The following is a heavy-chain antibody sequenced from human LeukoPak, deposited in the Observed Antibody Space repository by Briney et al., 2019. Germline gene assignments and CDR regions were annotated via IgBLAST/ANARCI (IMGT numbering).Heavy chain of an antibody. CDR1: GGSISNYY. CDR3: AREEATALDY. D-gene: IGHD5-24*01. J-gene: IGHJ4*02. Sequence: SETLSLTCTVSGGSISNYYWSWIRQPPGKGLEWIGYIYYSGSTDYSPSLKSRVTISVDTSKNQFSLKLSSVTAADTAVYYCAREEATALDYWGQGTLVTVSS. V-gene: IGHV4-59*01. CDR2: IYYSGST.